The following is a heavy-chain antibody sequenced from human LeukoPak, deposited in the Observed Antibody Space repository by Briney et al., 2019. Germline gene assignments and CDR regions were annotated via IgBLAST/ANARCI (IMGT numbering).Heavy chain of an antibody. D-gene: IGHD2-2*01. CDR2: IYYSGST. Sequence: QSSETLSLTCTVSGGSISSYYWSWIRQPPGKGLEWIGYIYYSGSTNYNPSLKSRVTISVDTSKNQFSLKLSSVTAADTAVYYCARDHPLNVVVPAPQGWFDPWGQGTLVTVSS. V-gene: IGHV4-59*01. CDR1: GGSISSYY. CDR3: ARDHPLNVVVPAPQGWFDP. J-gene: IGHJ5*02.